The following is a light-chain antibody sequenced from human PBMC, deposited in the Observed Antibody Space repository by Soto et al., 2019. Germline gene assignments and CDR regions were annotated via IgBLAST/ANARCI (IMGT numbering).Light chain of an antibody. CDR2: GVS. CDR3: QQYNDWPFT. Sequence: IVMTQSPGTLSVSPGERATLSCRASQSVSVNLAWYQQNPGQAPRLLIYGVSTRATGIPARFSGSESGTEFTLTISSLQSEDFAVYYCQQYNDWPFTFGPGTKVDIK. CDR1: QSVSVN. J-gene: IGKJ3*01. V-gene: IGKV3-15*01.